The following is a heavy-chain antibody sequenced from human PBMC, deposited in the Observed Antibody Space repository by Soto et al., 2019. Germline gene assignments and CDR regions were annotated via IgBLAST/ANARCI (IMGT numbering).Heavy chain of an antibody. J-gene: IGHJ6*02. D-gene: IGHD3-9*01. CDR1: GFTFSSYS. Sequence: EVQLVESGGGLVKPGGSLRLSCAASGFTFSSYSMNWVRQAPGKGLEWVSSISSSSSYIYYADSVKGRFTISRDNAKNSLYRQMNSLRAEDTAVYYCARGGVLRYFDPNYYGMDVWGQGTTVTVSS. CDR2: ISSSSSYI. V-gene: IGHV3-21*01. CDR3: ARGGVLRYFDPNYYGMDV.